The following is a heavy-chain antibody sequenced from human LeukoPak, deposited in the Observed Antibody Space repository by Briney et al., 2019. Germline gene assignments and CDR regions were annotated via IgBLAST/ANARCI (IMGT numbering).Heavy chain of an antibody. CDR3: AKRTLGFCTSTSCSYGMDV. CDR1: GFTFSTYA. D-gene: IGHD2-2*01. J-gene: IGHJ6*02. V-gene: IGHV3-23*01. CDR2: ISGSGATT. Sequence: PGGSLRLSCAASGFTFSTYAMNWVRQAPGKGLEWVSVISGSGATTYYADSVKGRFTISRDNSKSTVYLQMNSLRAEDTAVYYCAKRTLGFCTSTSCSYGMDVWGQGTTATVSS.